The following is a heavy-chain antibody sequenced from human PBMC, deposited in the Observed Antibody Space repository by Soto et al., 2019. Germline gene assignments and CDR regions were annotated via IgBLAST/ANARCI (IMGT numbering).Heavy chain of an antibody. Sequence: GGSLRLSCAASGFSLSDSAMHWVRQAPGKGLEWVARIRSGTNNYLTAYPASVTGRFTISRDDSQNTTYLQMDGMTSEDTAMYFCAIGGGMGANDYWGQCIMVTVSS. D-gene: IGHD3-16*01. J-gene: IGHJ4*02. V-gene: IGHV3-73*01. CDR3: AIGGGMGANDY. CDR1: GFSLSDSA. CDR2: IRSGTNNYLT.